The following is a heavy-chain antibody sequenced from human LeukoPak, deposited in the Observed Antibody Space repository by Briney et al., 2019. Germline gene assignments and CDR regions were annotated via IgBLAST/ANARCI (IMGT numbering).Heavy chain of an antibody. CDR2: IIPIFGTA. D-gene: IGHD3-16*01. J-gene: IGHJ6*03. Sequence: SVKVSCKASGGTFSSYAISWVRQAPGQGLEWMGGIIPIFGTANYAQKFQGRVTITTDESTSTAYMELSSLRSEDTAVYYCASLGGLPATPDDYYYYYMDVWGKGTTVTVSS. CDR1: GGTFSSYA. V-gene: IGHV1-69*05. CDR3: ASLGGLPATPDDYYYYYMDV.